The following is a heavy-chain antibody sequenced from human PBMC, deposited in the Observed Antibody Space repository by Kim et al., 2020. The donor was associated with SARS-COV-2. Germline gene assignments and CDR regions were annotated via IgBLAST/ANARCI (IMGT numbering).Heavy chain of an antibody. CDR3: TRLGGGLCSSSIPGCNSPDYYYYGMDF. Sequence: GGSLRLSCAASGFTFSGSAMHWVRQASGKGLEWVGRIRSKANSYATAYAASVKGRFTISRDDSKNTAYLQMNSLKTEDTAVYYCTRLGGGLCSSSIPGCNSPDYYYYGMDFWGQGTTVTVSS. CDR2: IRSKANSYAT. J-gene: IGHJ6*02. D-gene: IGHD6-6*01. CDR1: GFTFSGSA. V-gene: IGHV3-73*01.